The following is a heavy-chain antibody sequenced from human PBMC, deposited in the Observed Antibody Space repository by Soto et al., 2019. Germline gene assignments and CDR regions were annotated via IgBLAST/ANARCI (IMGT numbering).Heavy chain of an antibody. CDR2: ISYDGSDK. J-gene: IGHJ4*02. V-gene: IGHV3-30*18. CDR3: AKSPNFYCSSYHCYKYYFDY. Sequence: GGSLRLSCAASGFTFNTFGMHWVRQAPGKGLEWVAVISYDGSDKYYSDSVRGRFTISRDNSMNTLYLQMNSLRTEDTAVHYCAKSPNFYCSSYHCYKYYFDYWGQGTLVTVSS. D-gene: IGHD2-2*01. CDR1: GFTFNTFG.